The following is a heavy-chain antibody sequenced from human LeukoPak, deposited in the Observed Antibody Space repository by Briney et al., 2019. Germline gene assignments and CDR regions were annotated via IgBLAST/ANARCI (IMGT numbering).Heavy chain of an antibody. CDR2: IYSGGTT. Sequence: PGGSLRLSCVASELTVSSDYMSWVRQAPGQGLGWVSVIYSGGTTYYADPVKGRFTISRDNSKNTLYLQMNSLRAEDTAVYYCARGGGAFCDNKCYRTFDYWGQGTLVTVSS. CDR3: ARGGGAFCDNKCYRTFDY. V-gene: IGHV3-66*01. J-gene: IGHJ4*02. D-gene: IGHD2-21*01. CDR1: ELTVSSDY.